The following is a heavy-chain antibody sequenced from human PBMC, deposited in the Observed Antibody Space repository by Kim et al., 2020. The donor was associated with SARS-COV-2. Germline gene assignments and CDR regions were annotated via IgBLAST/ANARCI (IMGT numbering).Heavy chain of an antibody. J-gene: IGHJ5*02. Sequence: ASVKVSCKASGYTFTDYYIHWVRQAPGQGLEWMGWINPNGGGTIYAQRFQGRVTMARDTSISTAYMELIWLTSDDTAVYFCARARNFANAYQDDAWGQGTLVTVSS. CDR3: ARARNFANAYQDDA. V-gene: IGHV1-2*02. CDR1: GYTFTDYY. CDR2: INPNGGGT. D-gene: IGHD1-7*01.